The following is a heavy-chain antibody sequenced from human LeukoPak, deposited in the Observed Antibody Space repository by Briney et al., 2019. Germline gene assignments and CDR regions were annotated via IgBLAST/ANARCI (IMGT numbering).Heavy chain of an antibody. CDR2: ISAYNGNT. CDR1: GYTLTSFG. J-gene: IGHJ5*02. D-gene: IGHD1-7*01. V-gene: IGHV1-18*01. Sequence: APMKVSCKASGYTLTSFGINWVPQAPGQGLEGIGWISAYNGNTNYAQKLQGRVTMTTDTSTSTAYMELRSLRSDDTAVYYCARARGDNWNYEVDPWGQGTLVTVSS. CDR3: ARARGDNWNYEVDP.